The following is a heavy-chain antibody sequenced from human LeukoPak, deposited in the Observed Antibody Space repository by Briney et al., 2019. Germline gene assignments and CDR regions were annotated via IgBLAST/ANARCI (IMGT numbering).Heavy chain of an antibody. D-gene: IGHD5-24*01. CDR2: ISSSTSYI. CDR3: ARARWLQGDFDY. CDR1: GFTFNSYS. Sequence: PGGSLRLSCAASGFTFNSYSMNWVRQAPGKGLEWVPSISSSTSYIYYADSVKGRFTISRDNAKNSLYLQMNSLRVEDTAVYYCARARWLQGDFDYWGQGTLVTVSS. V-gene: IGHV3-21*01. J-gene: IGHJ4*02.